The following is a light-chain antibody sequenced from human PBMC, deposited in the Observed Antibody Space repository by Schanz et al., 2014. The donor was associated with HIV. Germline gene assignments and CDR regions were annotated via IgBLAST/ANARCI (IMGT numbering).Light chain of an antibody. V-gene: IGLV2-14*03. CDR2: DVT. J-gene: IGLJ3*02. Sequence: QSVLTQPASVSGSPGQSITISCTGTSSDVGGYNVVSWYQQHPDKAPKLIIYDVTTRPSGISSRFSGSKSGNTAYLTISGLLAEDEADYYCSSFRDTNTVVFGGGTKLTVL. CDR3: SSFRDTNTVV. CDR1: SSDVGGYNV.